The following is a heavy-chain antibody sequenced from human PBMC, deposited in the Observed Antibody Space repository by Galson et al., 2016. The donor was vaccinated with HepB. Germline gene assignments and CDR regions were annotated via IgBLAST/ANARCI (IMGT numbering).Heavy chain of an antibody. V-gene: IGHV3-30*18. CDR3: AKGKGIVATTFDY. CDR2: ISYDGSNK. D-gene: IGHD5-12*01. CDR1: GSTFSSYG. Sequence: SLRLSCAASGSTFSSYGMHWVRQAPGKGLEWVAAISYDGSNKYYADSVKGRFTISRDNSKNTLYLQMNSLRAEDTAVYYCAKGKGIVATTFDYWGQGTLVTVSS. J-gene: IGHJ4*02.